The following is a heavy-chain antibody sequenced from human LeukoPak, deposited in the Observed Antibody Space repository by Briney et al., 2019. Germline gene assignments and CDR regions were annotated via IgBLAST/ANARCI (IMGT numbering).Heavy chain of an antibody. Sequence: SETLSLTCTVSGGSISSYYWGWIRQPPGKGLEWIGSIYYSRSTYYNPSLKSRVTISVDTSKNQFSLKLSSVTAADTAVCYCARDHGRYCSGGSCPADAFDIWGQGTMVTVSS. D-gene: IGHD2-15*01. CDR1: GGSISSYY. CDR3: ARDHGRYCSGGSCPADAFDI. V-gene: IGHV4-39*07. J-gene: IGHJ3*02. CDR2: IYYSRST.